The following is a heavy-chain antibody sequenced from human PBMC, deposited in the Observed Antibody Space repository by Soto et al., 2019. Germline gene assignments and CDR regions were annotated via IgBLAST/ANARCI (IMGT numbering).Heavy chain of an antibody. D-gene: IGHD3-16*01. V-gene: IGHV1-58*01. CDR1: GFTFSTSA. J-gene: IGHJ6*02. CDR2: IVGGSGNT. Sequence: SVKVSCKASGFTFSTSAVQWVRQARGQRPEWMGWIVGGSGNTNYAQNSQERVTLTWDTSINTAYMELSSLRPDDTAMYYCARERYQVLSDGMDVWGQGTSVTVSS. CDR3: ARERYQVLSDGMDV.